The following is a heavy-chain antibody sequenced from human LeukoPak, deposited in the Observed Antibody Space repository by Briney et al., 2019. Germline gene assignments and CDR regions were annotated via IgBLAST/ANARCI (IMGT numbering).Heavy chain of an antibody. J-gene: IGHJ4*02. D-gene: IGHD2-2*01. Sequence: SETLSLTCAVYGGSFSGYYWSWIRQPPGKGLEWIGEINHSGSTNYSPSLKSRITISVDTSKNQFSLELTSVTAADTAVYYCARGSYCSSTSCSYDFWGQGTLVTVSS. V-gene: IGHV4-34*01. CDR1: GGSFSGYY. CDR3: ARGSYCSSTSCSYDF. CDR2: INHSGST.